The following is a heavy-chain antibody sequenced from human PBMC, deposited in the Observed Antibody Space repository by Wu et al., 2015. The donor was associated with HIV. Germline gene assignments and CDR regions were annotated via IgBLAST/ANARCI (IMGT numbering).Heavy chain of an antibody. CDR1: GYTFTSYG. CDR3: ASYYGPGSSFDY. Sequence: QVQLVQSGAEVKKPGASVKVSCKASGYTFTSYGISWVRQAPGQRPEWMGWISGADDKTKYAQKIQDRVTMTTDTSTSTAYLELRSLRSDDTAVYYCASYYGPGSSFDYWGQGTLVTVSS. CDR2: ISGADDKT. D-gene: IGHD3-10*01. V-gene: IGHV1-18*01. J-gene: IGHJ4*02.